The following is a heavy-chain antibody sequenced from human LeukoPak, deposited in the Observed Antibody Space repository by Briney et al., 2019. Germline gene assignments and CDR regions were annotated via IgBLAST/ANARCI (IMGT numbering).Heavy chain of an antibody. J-gene: IGHJ5*02. Sequence: PSETLSLTCTVSGGSISSYYWSWIRQPPGKGLEWIGYIYYGGSTNYNPPLKSRVTISVDTSKNQFSLKLSSVTAADTAVYYCARWGDWFDPWGQGTLVTVSS. D-gene: IGHD3-16*01. CDR3: ARWGDWFDP. V-gene: IGHV4-59*08. CDR2: IYYGGST. CDR1: GGSISSYY.